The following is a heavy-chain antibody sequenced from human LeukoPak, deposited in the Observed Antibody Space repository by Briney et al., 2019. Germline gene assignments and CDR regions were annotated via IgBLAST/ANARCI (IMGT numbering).Heavy chain of an antibody. D-gene: IGHD3-3*01. V-gene: IGHV4-39*01. CDR1: GGSISSSSYS. CDR3: ARLRFDFWSGYTHTYFDY. Sequence: SETLSLTCTVSGGSISSSSYSWGWIRQPPGKGLEWIGSIYYSGTTYYNPSLKSRVTISVDTSKIQFSLKLSSVSATDTVVYFCARLRFDFWSGYTHTYFDYWGQGTLVTVSS. J-gene: IGHJ4*02. CDR2: IYYSGTT.